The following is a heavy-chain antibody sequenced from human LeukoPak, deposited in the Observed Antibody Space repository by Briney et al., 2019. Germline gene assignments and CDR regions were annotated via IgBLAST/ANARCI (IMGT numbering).Heavy chain of an antibody. J-gene: IGHJ4*02. CDR1: GYSFSSYW. Sequence: GESLKISCKCSGYSFSSYWIGWVRQMPGKGLEWMGIIYPGDSDTRYSPSFQGHVTISADKSISTAYLQWSILKASDTAMYYCARRDGYDSTTFDYWGQGTLVTVSS. CDR3: ARRDGYDSTTFDY. CDR2: IYPGDSDT. V-gene: IGHV5-51*01. D-gene: IGHD5-24*01.